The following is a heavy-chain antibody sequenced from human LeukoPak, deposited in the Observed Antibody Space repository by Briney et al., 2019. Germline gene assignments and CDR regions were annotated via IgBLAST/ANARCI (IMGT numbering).Heavy chain of an antibody. Sequence: GGSLRLSCAASGFTFSSYAMHWVRQAPGKGLEWVAVISYDGSNKYYADSVKGRFTISRDNSKNTLYLQMNSLRAEDTAVYYCAKDSYSSSWYSSSWYWFDPWGQGTLVTVSS. V-gene: IGHV3-30-3*01. J-gene: IGHJ5*02. CDR1: GFTFSSYA. D-gene: IGHD6-13*01. CDR2: ISYDGSNK. CDR3: AKDSYSSSWYSSSWYWFDP.